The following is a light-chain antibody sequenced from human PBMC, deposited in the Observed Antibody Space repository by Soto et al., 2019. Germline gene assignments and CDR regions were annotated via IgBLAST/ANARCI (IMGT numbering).Light chain of an antibody. CDR3: MHGTRSPPYT. CDR2: KVS. J-gene: IGKJ1*01. Sequence: DVVMPQSPLSLPVTLRQPASISCRSSQSLVYRDGNTYLIWFQQRPGQSPRRVISKVSNRDSGVTDTFSGSGTGTDVTLKISRAEAADVGVYYCMHGTRSPPYTFGQGTKVDIK. CDR1: QSLVYRDGNTY. V-gene: IGKV2-30*01.